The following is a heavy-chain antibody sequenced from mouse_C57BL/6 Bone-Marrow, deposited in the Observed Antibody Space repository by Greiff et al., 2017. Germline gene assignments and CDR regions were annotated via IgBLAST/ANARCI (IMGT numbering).Heavy chain of an antibody. J-gene: IGHJ4*01. CDR1: GFTFSSYA. V-gene: IGHV5-9-1*02. Sequence: EVQRVESGEGLVKPGGSLKLSCAASGFTFSSYAMSWVRQTPEKRLEWVAYISSGGDYIYYADPVKGRFTISRDNARNTLYLQMSSLKSEDTAMYYCTRVYDYDGQVYAMDYWGQGTSVTVSS. D-gene: IGHD2-4*01. CDR3: TRVYDYDGQVYAMDY. CDR2: ISSGGDYI.